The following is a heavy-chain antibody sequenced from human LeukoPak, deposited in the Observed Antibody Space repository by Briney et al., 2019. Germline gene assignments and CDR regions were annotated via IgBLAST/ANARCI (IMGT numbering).Heavy chain of an antibody. V-gene: IGHV4-34*01. J-gene: IGHJ5*02. D-gene: IGHD2-15*01. CDR3: AGEPGYCSGGSCYGGWFDP. Sequence: PSETLSLTCAVYGGSFSGYYWSWIRQAPGKGLDWIGEINHSGSTDYNPSLKSRVTISGDTSKNQFSLSLSSVTAADTGVYYCAGEPGYCSGGSCYGGWFDPWGQGTLVTVSS. CDR2: INHSGST. CDR1: GGSFSGYY.